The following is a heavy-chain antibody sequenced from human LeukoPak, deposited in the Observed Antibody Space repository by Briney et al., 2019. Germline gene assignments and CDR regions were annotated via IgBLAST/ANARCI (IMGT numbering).Heavy chain of an antibody. J-gene: IGHJ6*02. CDR3: ARDRCSSTSCYIYYYYYGMDV. Sequence: GGSLRLSCAASGFTFSSYSMNWVRQAPAKGLEWVSPISSSSSYIYYADSVKGRFTISRDNAKNSLYLQMNSLRAEDTAVYYCARDRCSSTSCYIYYYYYGMDVWGQGTTVTVSS. CDR2: ISSSSSYI. D-gene: IGHD2-2*02. V-gene: IGHV3-21*01. CDR1: GFTFSSYS.